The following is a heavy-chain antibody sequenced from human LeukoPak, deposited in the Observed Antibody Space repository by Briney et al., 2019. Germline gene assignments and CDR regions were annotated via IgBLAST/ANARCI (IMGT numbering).Heavy chain of an antibody. CDR3: AMEGSHTFDY. Sequence: GGSLRLSCAASGFTFSSYSMNWVRQAPGKGLEWVSSISSSSSYIYYPDSVKGRFTISRDNAKNSLYLQMNSLRAEDTAVYYCAMEGSHTFDYWGQGTLVTVSS. J-gene: IGHJ4*02. CDR1: GFTFSSYS. CDR2: ISSSSSYI. D-gene: IGHD2-15*01. V-gene: IGHV3-21*01.